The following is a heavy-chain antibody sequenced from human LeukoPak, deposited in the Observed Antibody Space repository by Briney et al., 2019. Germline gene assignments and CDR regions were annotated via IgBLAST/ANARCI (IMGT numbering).Heavy chain of an antibody. CDR2: FDPEDGET. D-gene: IGHD6-19*01. CDR1: GYTLTELS. V-gene: IGHV1-24*01. J-gene: IGHJ4*02. CDR3: ATTVAGTSLDY. Sequence: ASVKVPCKVSGYTLTELSMHWVRQAPGKGLEWMGGFDPEDGETIYAQKFQGRVTMTEDTPTDTAYMELGSLRSEDTAVYYCATTVAGTSLDYWGQGTLVTVSS.